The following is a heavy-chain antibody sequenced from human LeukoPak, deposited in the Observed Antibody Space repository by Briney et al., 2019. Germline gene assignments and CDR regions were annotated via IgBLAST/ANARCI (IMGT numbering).Heavy chain of an antibody. D-gene: IGHD2-2*01. Sequence: GGSLRLSCAASGFTFSSYEMNWVRQAPGKGLEWVSYISSSGSTIYYADSVKGRFTISRDNAKNSLYLQMNSLRAEDTAVYYCARGGVVVPAAMHAFDIWGQGTMVTVSS. CDR1: GFTFSSYE. J-gene: IGHJ3*02. V-gene: IGHV3-48*03. CDR3: ARGGVVVPAAMHAFDI. CDR2: ISSSGSTI.